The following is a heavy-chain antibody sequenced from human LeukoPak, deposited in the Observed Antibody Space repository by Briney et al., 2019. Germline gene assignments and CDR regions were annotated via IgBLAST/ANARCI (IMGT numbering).Heavy chain of an antibody. CDR1: GFTFSSYW. Sequence: GGSLRLSCAASGFTFSSYWMSWVRQAPGKGLEWVANIKQDGSEKYYADSLKGRFTISRDNAKNSLSLQMNSLRAEDTAVYYCARGRQNSGSYSDAFDIWGQGTVVTVSS. V-gene: IGHV3-7*01. CDR3: ARGRQNSGSYSDAFDI. J-gene: IGHJ3*02. D-gene: IGHD1-26*01. CDR2: IKQDGSEK.